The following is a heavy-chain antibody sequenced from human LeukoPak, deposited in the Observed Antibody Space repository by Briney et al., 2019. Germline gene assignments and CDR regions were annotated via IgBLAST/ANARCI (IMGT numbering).Heavy chain of an antibody. V-gene: IGHV3-7*01. CDR1: GFTFSSYW. Sequence: GGSLRLSCAASGFTFSSYWMGWVRQAPGKRLEWVANMNIDGSEKYYADSAKGRFTISRDNARNSVYLQMNSLRVEDTAAYYCARDPVEWELLLDYWGQGTLVTVSS. D-gene: IGHD1-26*01. CDR3: ARDPVEWELLLDY. J-gene: IGHJ4*02. CDR2: MNIDGSEK.